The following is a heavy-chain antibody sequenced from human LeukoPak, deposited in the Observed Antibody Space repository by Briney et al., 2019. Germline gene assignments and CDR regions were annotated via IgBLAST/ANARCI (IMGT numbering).Heavy chain of an antibody. J-gene: IGHJ4*02. CDR2: IYHSGNT. D-gene: IGHD4-23*01. CDR1: GYSISSGYS. V-gene: IGHV4-38-2*02. CDR3: ARVQMTTVVTPGDY. Sequence: SETLSLTCTVSGYSISSGYSWGWIRQPPGKGLEWIGSIYHSGNTYYNPSLKRRVTISVDTSKNQFSLKLSSVTAADTAVYYCARVQMTTVVTPGDYWGQGTLVTVSS.